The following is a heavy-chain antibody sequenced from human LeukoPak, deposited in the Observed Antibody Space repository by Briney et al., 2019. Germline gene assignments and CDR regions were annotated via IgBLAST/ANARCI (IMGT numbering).Heavy chain of an antibody. V-gene: IGHV3-30-3*01. Sequence: GGSLRLSCAASGFTFSSYAMHWVRQAPGKGLEWVAVISYDGSNKYYADSVKGRFTISRDNSKNTLYLQMNSLRAEDTAVYYCARRPSYDFWSGYYYFDYWGQGTLVTVSS. J-gene: IGHJ4*02. D-gene: IGHD3-3*01. CDR1: GFTFSSYA. CDR2: ISYDGSNK. CDR3: ARRPSYDFWSGYYYFDY.